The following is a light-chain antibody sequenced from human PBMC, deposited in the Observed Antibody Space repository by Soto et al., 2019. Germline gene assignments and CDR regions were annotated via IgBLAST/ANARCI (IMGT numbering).Light chain of an antibody. V-gene: IGLV2-11*01. Sequence: QSALTHPRSVSGSPGQSVTISCTGTRSDVGGYNYVSWYQQHPGKAPKLIIYDVSKRPSGVPDRFSGSKSGNTASLSISGLQAEDEADYYCCSYAGRYTYVFGTGTKVTVL. CDR1: RSDVGGYNY. CDR2: DVS. CDR3: CSYAGRYTYV. J-gene: IGLJ1*01.